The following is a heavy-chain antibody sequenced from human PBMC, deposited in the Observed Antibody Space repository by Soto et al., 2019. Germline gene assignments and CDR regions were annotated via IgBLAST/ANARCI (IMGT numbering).Heavy chain of an antibody. Sequence: ASVKVSCKASGYTFTSYGISWVRQAPGQGLEWMGWISAYNGNTNYAQKLQGRVTMTTDTSTSTAYMELRSLRSDDTAVYYCARTGTFGGVIVSYYYYGMDVWGQGTTVTVSS. V-gene: IGHV1-18*01. CDR3: ARTGTFGGVIVSYYYYGMDV. CDR1: GYTFTSYG. J-gene: IGHJ6*02. CDR2: ISAYNGNT. D-gene: IGHD3-16*02.